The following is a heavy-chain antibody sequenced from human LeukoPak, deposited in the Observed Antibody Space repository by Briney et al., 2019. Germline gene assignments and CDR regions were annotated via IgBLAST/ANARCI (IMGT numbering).Heavy chain of an antibody. CDR3: ATQRPPRYYYYYGMDV. J-gene: IGHJ6*04. CDR2: FDPEDGET. Sequence: ASVKVSCKVSGYTLTELSMHWVRQAPGKGLEWTGGFDPEDGETIYAQKFQGRVTMTEDTSTDTAYMELSSLRSEDTAVYYCATQRPPRYYYYYGMDVWGKGTTVTVSS. CDR1: GYTLTELS. V-gene: IGHV1-24*01.